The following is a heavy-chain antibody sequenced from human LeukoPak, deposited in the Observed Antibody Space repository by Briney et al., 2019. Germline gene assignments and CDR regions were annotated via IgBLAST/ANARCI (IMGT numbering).Heavy chain of an antibody. CDR2: INPSGGST. CDR3: ARDYSSSWYRENYYYYYYMDV. Sequence: ASVKVSCKASGYTFTSYYMHWVRQAPGQGLEWMGIINPSGGSTSYAQKFQGRVTMTRDMSTSTVYMELSSLRSEDTAVYYCARDYSSSWYRENYYYYYYMDVWGKGTTVTVSS. V-gene: IGHV1-46*01. D-gene: IGHD6-13*01. J-gene: IGHJ6*03. CDR1: GYTFTSYY.